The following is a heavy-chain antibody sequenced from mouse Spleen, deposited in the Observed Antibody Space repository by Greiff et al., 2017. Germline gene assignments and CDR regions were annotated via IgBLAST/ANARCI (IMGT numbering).Heavy chain of an antibody. D-gene: IGHD1-1*01. V-gene: IGHV1-39*01. Sequence: EVQLQQSGPELVKPGASVKISCKASGYSFTDYNMNWVKQSNGKSLEWIGVINPNYGTTSYNQKFKGKATLTVDQSSSTAYMQLNSLTSEDSAVYYCARSDYYGSSYGWFAYWGQGTLVTVSA. CDR1: GYSFTDYN. CDR2: INPNYGTT. CDR3: ARSDYYGSSYGWFAY. J-gene: IGHJ3*01.